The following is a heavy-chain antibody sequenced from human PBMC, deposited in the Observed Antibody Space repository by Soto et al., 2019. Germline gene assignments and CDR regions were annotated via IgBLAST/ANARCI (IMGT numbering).Heavy chain of an antibody. CDR3: AREAGNGGSYFDPVGLFDY. D-gene: IGHD1-26*01. J-gene: IGHJ4*02. Sequence: WASVKVSCKASGGTFSSYAISWVRQAPGQGLEWMGGIIPIFGTANYAQKFQGRVTITADESTSTAYMELSSLRSEDTAVYYCAREAGNGGSYFDPVGLFDYWGQGTLVSASS. CDR2: IIPIFGTA. CDR1: GGTFSSYA. V-gene: IGHV1-69*13.